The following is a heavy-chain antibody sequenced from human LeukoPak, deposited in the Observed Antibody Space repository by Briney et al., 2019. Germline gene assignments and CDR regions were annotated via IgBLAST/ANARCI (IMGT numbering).Heavy chain of an antibody. CDR3: ARHQYYYGSGQPNWFDP. CDR1: GGSFSGYY. CDR2: INHSGST. J-gene: IGHJ5*02. Sequence: SETLSLTCAVYGGSFSGYYWSWIRQPPGKGLEWIGEINHSGSTNYNPSLKSRVTISVDTSKNQFSLKLSSVTAADTAVYYCARHQYYYGSGQPNWFDPWGQGTLVTVSS. D-gene: IGHD3-10*01. V-gene: IGHV4-34*01.